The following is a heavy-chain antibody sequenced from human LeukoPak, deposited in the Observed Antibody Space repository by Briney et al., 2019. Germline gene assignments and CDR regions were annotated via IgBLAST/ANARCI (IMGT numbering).Heavy chain of an antibody. CDR3: ARQLSPYYYDSSGYYFDY. D-gene: IGHD3-22*01. V-gene: IGHV4-61*02. CDR2: IYTSGST. J-gene: IGHJ4*02. CDR1: GGSISSGSYY. Sequence: SQTLSLTCTVSGGSISSGSYYWSWIRQPAGKGLEWIGRIYTSGSTNYNPSLKSRVTISVDTSKNQFSLKLSSVTAADTAVYYCARQLSPYYYDSSGYYFDYWGQGTLVTVSS.